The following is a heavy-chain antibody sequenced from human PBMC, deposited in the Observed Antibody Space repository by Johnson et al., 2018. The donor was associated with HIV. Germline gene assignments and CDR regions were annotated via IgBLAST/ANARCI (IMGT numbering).Heavy chain of an antibody. CDR1: GFTFDDYG. V-gene: IGHV3-20*04. J-gene: IGHJ3*02. CDR3: ARDRRYYGSGSYGGAFDI. D-gene: IGHD3-10*01. Sequence: VQLVESGGGVVRPGGSLRLSCAASGFTFDDYGMSWVRQVPGKGLEWVSGMNWNGGNTGYVDSVKGRFTISRDNAKNSLYLQMNSLRAEDTALYYCARDRRYYGSGSYGGAFDIWGQGTVVTVSS. CDR2: MNWNGGNT.